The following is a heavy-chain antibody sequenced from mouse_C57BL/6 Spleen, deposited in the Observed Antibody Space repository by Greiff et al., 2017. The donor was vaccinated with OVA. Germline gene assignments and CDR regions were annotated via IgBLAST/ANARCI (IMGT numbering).Heavy chain of an antibody. V-gene: IGHV14-4*01. J-gene: IGHJ3*01. CDR3: TTVYGYDRGY. CDR2: IDPENGDT. Sequence: VQLKESGAELVRPGASVKLSCTASGFNIKDDYMHWVKQRPEQGLEWIGWIDPENGDTEYASKFQGKATITADTSSNTAYLQLSSLTSEDTAVYYCTTVYGYDRGYWGQGTLVTVSA. D-gene: IGHD2-2*01. CDR1: GFNIKDDY.